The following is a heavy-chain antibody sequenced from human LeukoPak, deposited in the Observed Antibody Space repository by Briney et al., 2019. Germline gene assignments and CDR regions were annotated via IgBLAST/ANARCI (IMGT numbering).Heavy chain of an antibody. Sequence: ASVNVSCKASGYTFTGYYMHWVRQAPGQGLEWMGWINPNSGGTNDAQKFQGWVTMTRDTSISTAYMELSRLRSDDTAVYYCAREAEGGYFDYWGQGTLVTVSS. CDR3: AREAEGGYFDY. CDR2: INPNSGGT. D-gene: IGHD3-16*01. V-gene: IGHV1-2*04. CDR1: GYTFTGYY. J-gene: IGHJ4*02.